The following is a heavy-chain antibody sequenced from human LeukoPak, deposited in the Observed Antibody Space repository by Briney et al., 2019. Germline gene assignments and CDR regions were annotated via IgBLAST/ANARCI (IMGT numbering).Heavy chain of an antibody. Sequence: PGGSLRLSCAASGFTFDDYAMHWVRQAPGKGLEWVSGISWNSGGIGYADSVKGRFTISRDNAKNSLYLQMNSLRAEDTALYYCANAGYSSGSSYAFDIWGQGTMVTVSS. V-gene: IGHV3-9*01. D-gene: IGHD6-19*01. J-gene: IGHJ3*02. CDR2: ISWNSGGI. CDR1: GFTFDDYA. CDR3: ANAGYSSGSSYAFDI.